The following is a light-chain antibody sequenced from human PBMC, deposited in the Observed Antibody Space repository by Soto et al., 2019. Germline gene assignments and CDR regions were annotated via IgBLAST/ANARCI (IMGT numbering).Light chain of an antibody. CDR1: SSNIGAGYD. J-gene: IGLJ2*01. V-gene: IGLV1-40*01. CDR3: QSYDSSLSGSHVV. CDR2: ANI. Sequence: QSVLTQPPSVSGAPGQRVTISCTGSSSNIGAGYDVHWYQQLPGSAPKLLIYANINRPSGVPDRFSGSKSGTSASLAITGLQAEDEADYYCQSYDSSLSGSHVVFGGGTTLPVL.